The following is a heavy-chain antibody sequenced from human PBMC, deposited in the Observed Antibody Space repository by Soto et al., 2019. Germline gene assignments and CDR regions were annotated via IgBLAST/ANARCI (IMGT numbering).Heavy chain of an antibody. D-gene: IGHD6-6*01. Sequence: GSLRLSCPASGFTFNNYDMSWVRQAPGKGQEWVSYISSSITTVYYADSVKGRFTISRDNAQNSLYMQMNSLRNEDTAVYYCARDRPYADFSLDYWGQGALVTVSS. CDR3: ARDRPYADFSLDY. V-gene: IGHV3-48*02. J-gene: IGHJ4*02. CDR2: ISSSITTV. CDR1: GFTFNNYD.